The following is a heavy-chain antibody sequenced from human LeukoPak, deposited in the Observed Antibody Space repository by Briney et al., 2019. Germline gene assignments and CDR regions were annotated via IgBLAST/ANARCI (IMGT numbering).Heavy chain of an antibody. Sequence: GGSLRLSCAASGFTFSSYEMNWVRQAPGKGLEWVSYISSSGSTIYYADSVKGRFTISRDNAKNSLCLQMNSLRAEDTAVYYCARDLGTSSSSSFWGQGTMVTVSS. CDR1: GFTFSSYE. CDR3: ARDLGTSSSSSF. V-gene: IGHV3-48*03. J-gene: IGHJ3*01. CDR2: ISSSGSTI. D-gene: IGHD6-13*01.